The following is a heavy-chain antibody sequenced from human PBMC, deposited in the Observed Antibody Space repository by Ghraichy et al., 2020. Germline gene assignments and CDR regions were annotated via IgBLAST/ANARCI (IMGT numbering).Heavy chain of an antibody. CDR3: ARYSTVTPLDGMDV. CDR1: GFTFSSYS. J-gene: IGHJ6*02. CDR2: ISSSSSTI. V-gene: IGHV3-48*02. Sequence: GGSLRLSCAASGFTFSSYSMNWVRQAPGKGLEWVSYISSSSSTIYYADSVKGRFTISRDNAKNSLYLQMNSLRDEDTAVYYCARYSTVTPLDGMDVWGQGTTVTVSS. D-gene: IGHD4-17*01.